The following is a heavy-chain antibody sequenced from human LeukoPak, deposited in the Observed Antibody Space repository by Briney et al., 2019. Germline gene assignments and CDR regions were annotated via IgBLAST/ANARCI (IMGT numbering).Heavy chain of an antibody. CDR1: GGSISSYY. V-gene: IGHV4-39*01. CDR2: IYYSGST. D-gene: IGHD3-22*01. Sequence: SETLSLTCTVSGGSISSYYWSWIRQPPGKGLEWIGSIYYSGSTYYNPSLKSRVTISVDTSKNQFSLKLSSVTAADTAVYYCARLQTHIVVITYFDYWGQGTLVTVSS. J-gene: IGHJ4*02. CDR3: ARLQTHIVVITYFDY.